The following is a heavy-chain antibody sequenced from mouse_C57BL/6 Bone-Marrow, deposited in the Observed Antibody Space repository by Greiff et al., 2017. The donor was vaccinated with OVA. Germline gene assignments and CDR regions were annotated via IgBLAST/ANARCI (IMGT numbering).Heavy chain of an antibody. CDR1: GFTFSDYG. CDR3: ARRTVPYAMDY. J-gene: IGHJ4*01. D-gene: IGHD1-1*01. CDR2: ISSGSSTI. V-gene: IGHV5-17*01. Sequence: EVKLMESGGGLVKPGGSLKLSCAASGFTFSDYGMHWVRQAPEKGLEWVAYISSGSSTIYYADTVKGRFTISRDNAKNTLFLQMTSLRSEDTAMYYCARRTVPYAMDYWGQGTSVTVSS.